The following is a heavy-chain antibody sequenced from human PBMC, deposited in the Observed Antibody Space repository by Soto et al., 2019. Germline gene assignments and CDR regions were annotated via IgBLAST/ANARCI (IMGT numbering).Heavy chain of an antibody. Sequence: ASVKVSCKASGFTFTGHYMHWVRQAPGQGLEWMGWINPNSGGTKYGQKFQGRVTLTRETSISTAYMELNSLTSDDTAVYYCARAGIAAPRSGEYGMDVWGQGTTVTVSS. CDR2: INPNSGGT. J-gene: IGHJ6*02. CDR1: GFTFTGHY. D-gene: IGHD6-13*01. CDR3: ARAGIAAPRSGEYGMDV. V-gene: IGHV1-2*02.